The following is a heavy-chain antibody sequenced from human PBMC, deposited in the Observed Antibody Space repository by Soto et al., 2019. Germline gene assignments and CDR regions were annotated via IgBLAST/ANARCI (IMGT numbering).Heavy chain of an antibody. V-gene: IGHV1-46*01. J-gene: IGHJ4*02. D-gene: IGHD2-21*02. Sequence: SSVKVSCKASGYTFTSYYIHWVRQAPGQGLEWVAMINPGGGRTKNAQMFQGRVTLTRDTSTGTVDMELSSLTSADTAVYYCARGPSCGGDCYLFDYWGQGSLVTVSS. CDR2: INPGGGRT. CDR3: ARGPSCGGDCYLFDY. CDR1: GYTFTSYY.